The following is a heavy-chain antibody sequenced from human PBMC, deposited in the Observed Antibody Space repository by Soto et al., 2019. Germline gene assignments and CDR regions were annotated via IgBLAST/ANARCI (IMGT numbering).Heavy chain of an antibody. D-gene: IGHD6-19*01. CDR2: IYDSGST. V-gene: IGHV4-31*03. CDR3: ASHATGWYPDY. J-gene: IGHJ4*02. CDR1: GGSISSGGYY. Sequence: QVELQESGPGLVKPSQTLSLTSTVSGGSISSGGYYWSWVRQHPGKGLEWIGYIYDSGSTYYNPSLKRRVTISIDTSKNQFSLKLTSVAAADTAVYYCASHATGWYPDYWGQGTLVTVSS.